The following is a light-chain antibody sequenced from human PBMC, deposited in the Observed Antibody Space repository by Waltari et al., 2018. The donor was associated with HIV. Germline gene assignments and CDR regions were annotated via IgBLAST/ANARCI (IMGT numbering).Light chain of an antibody. Sequence: QSALTQPASVSGSPGQSITISCSGTSSDVGGYNYVSWYQHHPGKAPKLMIFEVSNRPSGVSNRFSGSKSGNTASLTISGLQAEDEADYYCSSYTSSDTPYVLFGGGTKLTVL. CDR2: EVS. CDR3: SSYTSSDTPYVL. V-gene: IGLV2-14*01. CDR1: SSDVGGYNY. J-gene: IGLJ2*01.